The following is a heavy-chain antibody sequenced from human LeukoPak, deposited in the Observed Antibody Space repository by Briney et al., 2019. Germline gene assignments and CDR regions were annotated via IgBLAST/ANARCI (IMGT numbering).Heavy chain of an antibody. CDR2: IYYSGST. CDR1: GGSISSYY. CDR3: ARGSGNTAYYMDV. Sequence: PSETLSLTCTVSGGSISSYYWSWIRQPPGKGLEWIGYIYYSGSTNYNPSLKSRVTISVDTSKNQFSLKLSSVTAADTAVYYCARGSGNTAYYMDVWGKGTTVTISS. V-gene: IGHV4-59*01. J-gene: IGHJ6*03. D-gene: IGHD3-10*01.